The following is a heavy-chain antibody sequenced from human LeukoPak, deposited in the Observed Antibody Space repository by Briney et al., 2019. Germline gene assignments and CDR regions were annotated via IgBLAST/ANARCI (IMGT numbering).Heavy chain of an antibody. CDR2: IYYSGST. Sequence: SETLSLTCTVSGGSISSSSYYWGWIRQPPGKGLEWIGSIYYSGSTYYNPSLKSRVTISVDTSKNQFSLKLRSVTAADTAVYYCARQQRIVVVPSWFDPWGQGTLVTVSS. CDR3: ARQQRIVVVPSWFDP. V-gene: IGHV4-39*01. CDR1: GGSISSSSYY. D-gene: IGHD2-2*01. J-gene: IGHJ5*02.